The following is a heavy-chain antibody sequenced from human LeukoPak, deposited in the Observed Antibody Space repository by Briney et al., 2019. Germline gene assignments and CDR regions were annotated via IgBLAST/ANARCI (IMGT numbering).Heavy chain of an antibody. J-gene: IGHJ3*02. CDR1: GGTFSSYA. CDR2: IIPIFGTA. V-gene: IGHV1-69*05. Sequence: SVKVSCKASGGTFSSYAISWVRQAPGQGLEWMGGIIPIFGTANYAQKFQGRVTITTDESTSTAYMELSSLRSEDTAVYYCAGPRPYCSGGSCYPRWAFDIWGQGTMVTVSS. CDR3: AGPRPYCSGGSCYPRWAFDI. D-gene: IGHD2-15*01.